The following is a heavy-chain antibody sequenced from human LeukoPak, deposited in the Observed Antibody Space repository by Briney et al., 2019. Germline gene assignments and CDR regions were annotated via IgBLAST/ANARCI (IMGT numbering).Heavy chain of an antibody. J-gene: IGHJ4*02. Sequence: GGSLRLSCAASGFTVSSNYMTWVRQAPGKGLEWVSVIYSGDSTYYADSVKGRFTISRDSSKNTLYLQINSLRAEDTAVYYCARDSTATTTDYWGQGALVTVSS. D-gene: IGHD4-17*01. CDR2: IYSGDST. V-gene: IGHV3-53*01. CDR3: ARDSTATTTDY. CDR1: GFTVSSNY.